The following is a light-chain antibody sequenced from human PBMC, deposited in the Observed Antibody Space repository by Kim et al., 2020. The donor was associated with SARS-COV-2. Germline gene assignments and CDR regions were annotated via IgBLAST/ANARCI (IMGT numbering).Light chain of an antibody. CDR1: NFGSKS. V-gene: IGLV3-21*04. CDR3: QVRDSSSDHRV. CDR2: YDS. Sequence: SYELTQPPSVSVAPGKTARITFGGNNFGSKSVHWYQQKPGQAPVLVIYYDSDRPSGIPERFSGSNSGNTPTLTISRVEAGDEADYYCQVRDSSSDHRVFGGGTKLTVL. J-gene: IGLJ3*02.